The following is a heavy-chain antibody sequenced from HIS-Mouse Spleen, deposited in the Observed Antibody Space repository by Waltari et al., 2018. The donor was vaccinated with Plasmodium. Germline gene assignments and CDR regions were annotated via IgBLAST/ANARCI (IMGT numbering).Heavy chain of an antibody. V-gene: IGHV4-39*01. CDR2: NSGST. J-gene: IGHJ6*02. CDR3: ASLPRVEEVTTPFYYYYYGMDV. CDR1: GGSISSSSYY. Sequence: QLQLQESGPGLVKPSETLSLTCTVSGGSISSSSYYWGWIGSNSGSTYYNPSLKSRVTISVDTSKNQFSLKLSSVTAADTAVYYCASLPRVEEVTTPFYYYYYGMDVWGQGTTVTVSS. D-gene: IGHD4-4*01.